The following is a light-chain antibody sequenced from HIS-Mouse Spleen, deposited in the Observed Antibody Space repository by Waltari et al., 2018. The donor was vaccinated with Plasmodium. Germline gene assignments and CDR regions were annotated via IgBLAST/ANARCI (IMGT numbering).Light chain of an antibody. V-gene: IGKV1-27*01. CDR1: QGISNY. CDR3: QKYNSAPWT. CDR2: AAS. Sequence: IQMTQSPSTLSASVGGRVTITCRASQGISNYLAWYQQKPGKVPKLLSYAASTLQSGVPSRFSGSGSGTDFTLTISSLQPEDVATYYCQKYNSAPWTFGQGTKVEIK. J-gene: IGKJ1*01.